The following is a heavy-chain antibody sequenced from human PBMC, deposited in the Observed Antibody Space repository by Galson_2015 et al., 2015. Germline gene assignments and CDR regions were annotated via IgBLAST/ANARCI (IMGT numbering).Heavy chain of an antibody. D-gene: IGHD3-10*01. CDR2: IDWDDDK. V-gene: IGHV2-70*01. Sequence: PALVKPTQTLTLTCTFSGFSLSTSGMCVSWIRQPPGKALEWLALIDWDDDKYSSTSLKTRLTISKDTSKNQVVLTMTNMDPVDTATYYCARLIAISMGRGVKMSGYYYSGMGVWGQGTTVPVSS. CDR3: ARLIAISMGRGVKMSGYYYSGMGV. J-gene: IGHJ6*02. CDR1: GFSLSTSGMC.